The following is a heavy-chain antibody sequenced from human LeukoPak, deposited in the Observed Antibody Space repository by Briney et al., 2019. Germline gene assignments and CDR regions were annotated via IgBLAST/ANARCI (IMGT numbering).Heavy chain of an antibody. CDR1: GYTFTGYY. J-gene: IGHJ3*02. D-gene: IGHD1-26*01. CDR3: ARPGAPDAFDI. Sequence: ASVKVSCKASGYTFTGYYLHWVRQAPGQGLEWMGWINPDSGGTNYAQKFQGGVTMTRDTSISTAYMELTRLRSDDTAVYYCARPGAPDAFDIWGQGTMVTVSS. V-gene: IGHV1-2*02. CDR2: INPDSGGT.